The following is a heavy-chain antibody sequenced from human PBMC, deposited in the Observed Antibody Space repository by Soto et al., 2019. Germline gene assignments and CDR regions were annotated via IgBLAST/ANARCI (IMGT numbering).Heavy chain of an antibody. D-gene: IGHD2-15*01. CDR2: INTDGSST. J-gene: IGHJ4*02. CDR1: GFTISSYW. V-gene: IGHV3-74*01. CDR3: PRRLSVVGTASFVY. Sequence: EVQLVESGGGLVQPGGSLRLSCAASGFTISSYWMHWVRQAPGKGLVRVSRINTDGSSTSYADSVKFRFTTSRDNAQNTLYLQMTSLRAEDTAVYYCPRRLSVVGTASFVYLGQGTVVTVSS.